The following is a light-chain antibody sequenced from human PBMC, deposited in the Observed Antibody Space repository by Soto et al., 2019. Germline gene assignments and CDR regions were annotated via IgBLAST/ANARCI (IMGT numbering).Light chain of an antibody. CDR1: SSDVGTYNY. Sequence: QSVLTQPRSVSGSPGQSVTISCTGTSSDVGTYNYVSWYQQHPGKAPKLMIYEVNKRPAGVPDRFSGSKSGIMASLTVSGLQAEDEADYYCSSYAGNNNLYVFGTGTKVTVL. J-gene: IGLJ1*01. V-gene: IGLV2-8*01. CDR3: SSYAGNNNLYV. CDR2: EVN.